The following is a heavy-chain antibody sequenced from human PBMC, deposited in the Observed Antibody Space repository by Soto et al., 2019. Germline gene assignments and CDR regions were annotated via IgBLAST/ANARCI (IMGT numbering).Heavy chain of an antibody. V-gene: IGHV1-18*04. CDR2: ISAYNGNT. CDR3: ARERGYGDYQAEYFQH. CDR1: GYTFTSYG. Sequence: GASVKVSCKASGYTFTSYGISWVRQAPGQGLEWMGWISAYNGNTNYAQKLQGRVTMTTDTSTSTAYMELRSLRSDDTAVYYCARERGYGDYQAEYFQHWGQGTRVTVSS. D-gene: IGHD4-17*01. J-gene: IGHJ1*01.